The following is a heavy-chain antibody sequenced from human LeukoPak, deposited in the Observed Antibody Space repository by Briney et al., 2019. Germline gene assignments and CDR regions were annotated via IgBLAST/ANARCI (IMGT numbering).Heavy chain of an antibody. CDR3: ARHLNGGTHPLDN. D-gene: IGHD2-8*01. CDR2: IHYDGRT. Sequence: PSETLPLTCTVSGASMSGQHWSWIRQAPGKGLEWIAWIHYDGRTNYNPSLKSRLSLSVDTSTNQFSLSLNSVTAADTAVYFCARHLNGGTHPLDNWGPGIRVIVSP. V-gene: IGHV4-59*08. J-gene: IGHJ4*02. CDR1: GASMSGQH.